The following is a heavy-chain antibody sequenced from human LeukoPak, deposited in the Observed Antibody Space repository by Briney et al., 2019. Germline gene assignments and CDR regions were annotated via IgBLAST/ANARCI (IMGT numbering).Heavy chain of an antibody. CDR3: ARDLYDSSGYYYSGFDY. Sequence: AASVNVSCKASGYTFTGYYMHWVRQAPGQGLEWMGRINPNSGGTNYAQKFQGRVTMTRDTSISTAYMELSRLRSDDTAVYYCARDLYDSSGYYYSGFDYWGQGTLVTVSS. J-gene: IGHJ4*02. CDR1: GYTFTGYY. CDR2: INPNSGGT. D-gene: IGHD3-22*01. V-gene: IGHV1-2*06.